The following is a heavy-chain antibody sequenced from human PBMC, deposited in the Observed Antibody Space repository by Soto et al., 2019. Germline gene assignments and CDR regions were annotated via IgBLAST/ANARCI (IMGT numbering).Heavy chain of an antibody. V-gene: IGHV3-23*01. D-gene: IGHD6-19*01. CDR1: GFSFISTP. CDR2: INGGDDSK. Sequence: GSLSLSCTASGFSFISTPVSWVRRAPGKGLEWVSGINGGDDSKHYAESVKGRFTISRDNAKNSLYLQMNSLRDEDTAVYYCARESEWLVDGMDVWGQGTTVTVSS. CDR3: ARESEWLVDGMDV. J-gene: IGHJ6*02.